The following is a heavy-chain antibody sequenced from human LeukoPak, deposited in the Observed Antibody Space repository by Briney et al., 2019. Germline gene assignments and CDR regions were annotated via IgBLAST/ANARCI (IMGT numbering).Heavy chain of an antibody. CDR3: ARDFLPDYGDFNPGFFSPNWFDP. CDR1: GFTFSSYW. Sequence: GGSLRLSCPASGFTFSSYWLSGVGQAPGKGLEWVANIKQVGSEKYDVDSVKGRFNISRDNAKNSLYLQKNSLRAEATTVYYCARDFLPDYGDFNPGFFSPNWFDPWGQGTLVTVSS. J-gene: IGHJ5*02. V-gene: IGHV3-7*01. D-gene: IGHD4-17*01. CDR2: IKQVGSEK.